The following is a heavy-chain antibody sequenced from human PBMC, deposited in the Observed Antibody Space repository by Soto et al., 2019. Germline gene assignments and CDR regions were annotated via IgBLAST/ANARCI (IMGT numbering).Heavy chain of an antibody. CDR1: GGSISSGGYC. Sequence: SETLSLTCTVSGGSISSGGYCWSGSRQHPGKGLEWIGYIYYSGSTYYNPSLKSRVTISVDTSKNQFSLKLSSVTAADTAVYYCARGPDYDFWSGYYTPFYFDYWGQGTLVTVSS. J-gene: IGHJ4*02. CDR3: ARGPDYDFWSGYYTPFYFDY. V-gene: IGHV4-31*03. D-gene: IGHD3-3*01. CDR2: IYYSGST.